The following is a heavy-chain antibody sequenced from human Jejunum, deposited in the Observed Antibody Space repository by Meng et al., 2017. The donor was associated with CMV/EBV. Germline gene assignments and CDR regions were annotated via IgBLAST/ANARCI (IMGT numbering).Heavy chain of an antibody. D-gene: IGHD2-15*01. J-gene: IGHJ6*02. CDR3: ARISGDCGGGACYEDWYRFQYYGMDV. V-gene: IGHV4-39*07. CDR2: LSYSETT. Sequence: WVRQPPGKGLEWIGSLSYSETTHDNPSLKSRVTISADTSKNQFSLELRSVTAADTAMYYCARISGDCGGGACYEDWYRFQYYGMDVWGQGTTVTVS.